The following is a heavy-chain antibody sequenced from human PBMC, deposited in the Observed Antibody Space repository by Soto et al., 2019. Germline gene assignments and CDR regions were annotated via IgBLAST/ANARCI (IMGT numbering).Heavy chain of an antibody. D-gene: IGHD1-26*01. J-gene: IGHJ4*02. CDR1: GYTFTSYG. Sequence: QVQLVQSGAEVKKPGASVKVSCKASGYTFTSYGISWVRQAPGQGLEWMGWISAYNGNTNYAQKLQGSSTMTTDTSRRTADMDLRSLRSDGPAVYSWASDRALELGDYWGQGTLVTVSS. V-gene: IGHV1-18*01. CDR3: ASDRALELGDY. CDR2: ISAYNGNT.